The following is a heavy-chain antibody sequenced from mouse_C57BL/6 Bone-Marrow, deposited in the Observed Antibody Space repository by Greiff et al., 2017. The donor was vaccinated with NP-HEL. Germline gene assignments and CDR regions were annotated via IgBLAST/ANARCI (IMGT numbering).Heavy chain of an antibody. Sequence: VHLVESGAELVRPGASVTLSCKASGYTFTDYEMHWVKQTPVHGLEWIGAIDPETGGTAYNQKFKGKAILTADKSSSTAYMELSSLTSEDSAVYYCTRDHYYGSSYYWGQGTTLTVSS. CDR2: IDPETGGT. J-gene: IGHJ2*01. CDR1: GYTFTDYE. CDR3: TRDHYYGSSYY. D-gene: IGHD1-1*01. V-gene: IGHV1-15*01.